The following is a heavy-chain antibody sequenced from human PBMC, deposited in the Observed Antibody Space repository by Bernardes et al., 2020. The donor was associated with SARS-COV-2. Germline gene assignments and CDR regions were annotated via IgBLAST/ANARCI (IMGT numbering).Heavy chain of an antibody. D-gene: IGHD3-3*01. Sequence: SESLSLTCTVSGGSISSVGYYWSWLLQHPGKGLEWIGYIYYSGNTYYNPSLKSRVTISVDTSKNHFSLKLSSVTAADTAVYYCARDPGVTIFGVVRGHDAFDIWGQGTMVTVSS. J-gene: IGHJ3*02. V-gene: IGHV4-31*03. CDR3: ARDPGVTIFGVVRGHDAFDI. CDR2: IYYSGNT. CDR1: GGSISSVGYY.